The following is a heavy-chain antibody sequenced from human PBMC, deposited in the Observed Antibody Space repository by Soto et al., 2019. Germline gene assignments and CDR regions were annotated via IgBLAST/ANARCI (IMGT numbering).Heavy chain of an antibody. J-gene: IGHJ4*02. CDR1: GFTFSSYS. CDR2: ISSSSSYI. V-gene: IGHV3-21*01. CDR3: ARDRAYSGYDSDFDY. Sequence: PGGSLRLSCAASGFTFSSYSMNWARQAPGKGLEWVSSISSSSSYIYYADSVKGRFTISRDNAKNSLYLQMNSLRAEDTAVYYCARDRAYSGYDSDFDYWGQGTLVTVSS. D-gene: IGHD5-12*01.